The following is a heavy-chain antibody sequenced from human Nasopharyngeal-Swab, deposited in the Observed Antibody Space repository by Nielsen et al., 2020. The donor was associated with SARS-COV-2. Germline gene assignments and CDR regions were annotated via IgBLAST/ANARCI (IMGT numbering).Heavy chain of an antibody. CDR1: GSSFTSYW. CDR3: ARNPGRAWNDY. D-gene: IGHD1-1*01. V-gene: IGHV5-10-1*01. CDR2: VDPSDSYT. J-gene: IGHJ4*02. Sequence: GESLKISCKGSGSSFTSYWITWVRQMPGKGLEWMGRVDPSDSYTNYSPSFQGHVTISADKSISTAYLQWSSLKASDTAMYYCARNPGRAWNDYWGQGTLVSVSS.